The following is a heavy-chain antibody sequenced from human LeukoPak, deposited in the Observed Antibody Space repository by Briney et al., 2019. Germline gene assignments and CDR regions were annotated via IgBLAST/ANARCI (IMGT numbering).Heavy chain of an antibody. D-gene: IGHD5-18*01. CDR3: VRAGGYSYGPGGY. J-gene: IGHJ4*02. CDR2: ISSSGSTI. V-gene: IGHV3-48*03. CDR1: GFTFSSYE. Sequence: GGSLRLSCAASGFTFSSYEMNWVRQAPGKGLEWVPYISSSGSTIYYADSVKGRFTISRDNARNTLYLQMNSLRVEDTSVYYCVRAGGYSYGPGGYWGQGTLVTVSS.